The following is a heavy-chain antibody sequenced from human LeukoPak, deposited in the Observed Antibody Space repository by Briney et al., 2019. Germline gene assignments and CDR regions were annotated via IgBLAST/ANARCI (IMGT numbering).Heavy chain of an antibody. J-gene: IGHJ4*02. CDR2: INHSGST. CDR3: AREVGY. CDR1: GGSISSYY. D-gene: IGHD1-26*01. V-gene: IGHV4-34*01. Sequence: PSETLSLTCTVSGGSISSYYWSWIRQPPGKGLEWIGEINHSGSTNYNPSLKSRVTISVDTSKNQFSLKLSSVTAADTAVYYCAREVGYWGQGTLVTVSS.